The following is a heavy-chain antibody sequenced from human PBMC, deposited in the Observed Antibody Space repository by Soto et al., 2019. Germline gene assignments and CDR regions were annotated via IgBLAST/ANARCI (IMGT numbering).Heavy chain of an antibody. CDR1: GFTFSSYA. CDR3: AKDNRRRDITMIVVVPDY. J-gene: IGHJ4*02. CDR2: ISGSGGST. Sequence: GGSLRLSCAASGFTFSSYAMSWVRQAPGKGLEWVSAISGSGGSTYYADSVKGRFTISRDNSKNTLYLQMNSLRAEDTAVYYCAKDNRRRDITMIVVVPDYWGQGTLVTVSS. D-gene: IGHD3-22*01. V-gene: IGHV3-23*01.